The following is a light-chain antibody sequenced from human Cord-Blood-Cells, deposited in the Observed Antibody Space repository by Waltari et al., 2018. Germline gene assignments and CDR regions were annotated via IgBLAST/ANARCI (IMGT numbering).Light chain of an antibody. CDR1: SRDGGSYNL. J-gene: IGLJ3*02. V-gene: IGLV2-23*01. CDR2: ERR. Sequence: QSALTQPASVSGSPGQSITIPCTGTSRDGGSYNLVSWYQKHPGKAPKLMIYERRKPPPGACNRFSGAKSGNTAFLTSSGRHADDAAVYFCCSYAGSSTWVVGGGTKQTVL. CDR3: CSYAGSSTWV.